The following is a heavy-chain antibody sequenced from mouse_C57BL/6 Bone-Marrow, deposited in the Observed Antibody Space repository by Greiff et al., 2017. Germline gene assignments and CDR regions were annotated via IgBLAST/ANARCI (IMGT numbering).Heavy chain of an antibody. J-gene: IGHJ4*01. D-gene: IGHD2-10*01. CDR3: ARDLLLMDY. CDR1: GFTFSSYA. V-gene: IGHV5-4*01. Sequence: EVQRVESGGGLVKPGGSPKLSCAASGFTFSSYAMSWVRQTPEKRLEWVATISDGGSYTYYPDNVKGRFTISRDNDKNNLYLQMSHLKSEDTAMYYCARDLLLMDYWGQGTSVTVSS. CDR2: ISDGGSYT.